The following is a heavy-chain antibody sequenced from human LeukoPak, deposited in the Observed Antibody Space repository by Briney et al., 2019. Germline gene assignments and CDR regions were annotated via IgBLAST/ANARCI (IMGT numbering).Heavy chain of an antibody. D-gene: IGHD2-2*01. Sequence: GGSLRLSCSASGFTFSSYAMHWVRQAPGKGLEYVSAISSNGGSTYYADSVKGRYTISRDNSKNTLYLQMNSLRAEDTAVYYCAKGAKVGPAAMDYWGQGTLVTVSS. CDR1: GFTFSSYA. V-gene: IGHV3-64*04. CDR3: AKGAKVGPAAMDY. J-gene: IGHJ4*02. CDR2: ISSNGGST.